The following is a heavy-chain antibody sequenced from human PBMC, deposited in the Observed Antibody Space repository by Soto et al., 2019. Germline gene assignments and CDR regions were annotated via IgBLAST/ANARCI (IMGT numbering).Heavy chain of an antibody. D-gene: IGHD2-15*01. V-gene: IGHV4-31*03. J-gene: IGHJ3*02. CDR2: IYYSGST. CDR1: GGSISSGGYY. Sequence: PSETLSLTCTVSGGSISSGGYYWSWIRQHPGKGLEWIGYIYYSGSTYYNPSLKSRVTISVDTSKNQFSLKLSSVTAADTAVYYCARDCSGGSCYSSWAFNSWGQGTMVTVSS. CDR3: ARDCSGGSCYSSWAFNS.